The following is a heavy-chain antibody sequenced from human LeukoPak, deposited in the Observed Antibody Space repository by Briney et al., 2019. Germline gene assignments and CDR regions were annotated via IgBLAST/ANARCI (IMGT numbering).Heavy chain of an antibody. V-gene: IGHV4-59*01. J-gene: IGHJ4*02. CDR3: ARGGFAHWVTAVVFDY. CDR1: GGSISSYY. D-gene: IGHD2-21*02. CDR2: IYYSGNI. Sequence: SETLSLTCTVSGGSISSYYWSWIRQPPGKGLERIGYIYYSGNIDYNPSLKSRVTISLDTSKNQFSLKLSFVTAADTAVYYCARGGFAHWVTAVVFDYWGQGTLVTVSS.